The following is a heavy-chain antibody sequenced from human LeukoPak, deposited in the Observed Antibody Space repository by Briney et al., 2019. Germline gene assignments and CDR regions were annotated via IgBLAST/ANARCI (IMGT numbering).Heavy chain of an antibody. CDR1: GFTFSDYS. Sequence: GGSLRLSCAASGFTFSDYSMTWVRQAPGKGLEWVSSIDSSSSYIFYADSMKGRFTISRDNAKNSLYLQMDSLRAEDTAMYFCAKGNVMGGRGFDYWGQGTLVSVSS. CDR2: IDSSSSYI. J-gene: IGHJ4*02. D-gene: IGHD3-16*01. CDR3: AKGNVMGGRGFDY. V-gene: IGHV3-21*06.